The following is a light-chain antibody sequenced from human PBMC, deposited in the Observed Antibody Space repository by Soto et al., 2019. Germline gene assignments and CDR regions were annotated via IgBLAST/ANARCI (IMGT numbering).Light chain of an antibody. J-gene: IGKJ1*01. V-gene: IGKV3-15*01. Sequence: ETVLTQSPVTLSVSPGDRATLCCKASQSVTINLAWYHQRPGQGPRLLIFGASTRATGIPARFSGSGSDTEFTLTISSLQPEDFGNYYCQQYNKWPQTFGPGTKVDIK. CDR2: GAS. CDR3: QQYNKWPQT. CDR1: QSVTIN.